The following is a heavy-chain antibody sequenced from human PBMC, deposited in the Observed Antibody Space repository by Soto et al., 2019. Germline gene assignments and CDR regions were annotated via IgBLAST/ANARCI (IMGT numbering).Heavy chain of an antibody. Sequence: GASVKVSCKASGYTFTSYYMHWVRQAPGQGLEWMGIINPSGGSTSYAQKFQGRVTITRDTSTSTVYMELSSLRSEDTAVYYCARGRTNHYSQDAFDIWGQGTMVTVSS. V-gene: IGHV1-46*01. CDR3: ARGRTNHYSQDAFDI. D-gene: IGHD2-15*01. CDR1: GYTFTSYY. CDR2: INPSGGST. J-gene: IGHJ3*02.